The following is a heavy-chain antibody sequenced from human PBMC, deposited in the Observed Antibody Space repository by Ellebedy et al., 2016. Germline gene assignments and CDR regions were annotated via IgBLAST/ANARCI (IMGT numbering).Heavy chain of an antibody. Sequence: SETLSLTCTVSTGFISTYYWSWIRQPPGKGLEWIGYIFDTETTSYNPSLKSRVSISVDTSKTQFSLKLSSVTAADTAVYYCARTVFSRLDSWGPGSLVTVSS. CDR2: IFDTETT. CDR1: TGFISTYY. CDR3: ARTVFSRLDS. J-gene: IGHJ4*02. V-gene: IGHV4-59*08. D-gene: IGHD3-3*02.